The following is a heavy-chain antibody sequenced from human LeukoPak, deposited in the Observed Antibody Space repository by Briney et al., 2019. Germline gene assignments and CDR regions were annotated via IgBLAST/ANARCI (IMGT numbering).Heavy chain of an antibody. J-gene: IGHJ6*02. CDR2: IIPILGIA. CDR1: GGTFSSYA. CDR3: ARVSDTAMVARDYYGMDV. Sequence: SVKVSCKASGGTFSSYAISWVRQGPGQGLEWMGRIIPILGIANYAQKFQGRVTITADKSTSTAYMELSSLRSEDTAVYYCARVSDTAMVARDYYGMDVWGQGTTVTVSS. D-gene: IGHD5-18*01. V-gene: IGHV1-69*04.